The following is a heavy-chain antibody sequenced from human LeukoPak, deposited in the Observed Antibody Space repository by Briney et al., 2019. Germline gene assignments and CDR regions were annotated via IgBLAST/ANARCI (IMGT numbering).Heavy chain of an antibody. CDR3: ARGKVAEYYDFWSGYDSGWFDP. V-gene: IGHV4-61*02. Sequence: PSETLSLTCTVSGGSISSGSYYWSWIRQPDGKGLEGIGRIYTSGSTDYNPSLKSRVTISVDTSKNQFSLKLSSVTAADTAVYYCARGKVAEYYDFWSGYDSGWFDPWGQGTLVTVSS. J-gene: IGHJ5*02. CDR1: GGSISSGSYY. CDR2: IYTSGST. D-gene: IGHD3-3*01.